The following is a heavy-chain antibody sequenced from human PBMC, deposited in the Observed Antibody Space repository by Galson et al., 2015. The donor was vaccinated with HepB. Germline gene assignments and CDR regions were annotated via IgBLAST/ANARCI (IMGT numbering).Heavy chain of an antibody. CDR1: GFTFSSYA. D-gene: IGHD2-15*01. CDR3: AKDTQDIVVVVAATIVTGDFDY. J-gene: IGHJ4*02. V-gene: IGHV3-23*01. Sequence: SLRLSCAASGFTFSSYAMSWVRQAPGKGLEWVSAISGSGGSTYYADSVKGRFTISRDNSKNTLYLQMNSLRAEDTAVYYCAKDTQDIVVVVAATIVTGDFDYWGQGTLVTVSS. CDR2: ISGSGGST.